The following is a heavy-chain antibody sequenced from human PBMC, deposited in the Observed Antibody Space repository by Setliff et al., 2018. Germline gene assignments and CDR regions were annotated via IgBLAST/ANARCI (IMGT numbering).Heavy chain of an antibody. Sequence: PGGSLRLSCVASGFTFGIYSVNWVRQAPGKGLEWVSYINSGSNHRYYADSVKGRFTISRDNTKNSLYLQMNSLRAEDTAVYYCASGASYDSSAYWGQGTLVTVSS. V-gene: IGHV3-21*06. CDR3: ASGASYDSSAY. CDR1: GFTFGIYS. D-gene: IGHD3-22*01. CDR2: INSGSNHR. J-gene: IGHJ4*02.